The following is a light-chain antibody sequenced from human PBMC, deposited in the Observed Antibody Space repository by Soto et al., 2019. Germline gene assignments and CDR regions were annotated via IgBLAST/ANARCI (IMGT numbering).Light chain of an antibody. CDR2: AAS. CDR3: QQLNSYPV. J-gene: IGKJ3*01. Sequence: DIQLTQSPSFLSASVGDRVTITSRASQGISSYLAWYQQKPGKAPKLLIYAASTLQSGVPSRFSGSGSGTEFTLTISSLQPEDFATYYCQQLNSYPVFGPGTKVDIK. CDR1: QGISSY. V-gene: IGKV1-9*01.